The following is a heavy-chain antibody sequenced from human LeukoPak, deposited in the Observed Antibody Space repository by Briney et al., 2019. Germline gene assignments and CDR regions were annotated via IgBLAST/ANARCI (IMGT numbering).Heavy chain of an antibody. V-gene: IGHV3-74*01. J-gene: IGHJ2*01. Sequence: GGSLRLSCAASGFTLSRYWMHWVRQAPGKGLVWVSRIHSDGSSTSYADSVEGRFTISRDNAKNTLYLQMNSLRAEDTAVYYCARNYYDSSGNYYVDWYFDLWGRGTLVTVSS. CDR1: GFTLSRYW. CDR2: IHSDGSST. D-gene: IGHD3-22*01. CDR3: ARNYYDSSGNYYVDWYFDL.